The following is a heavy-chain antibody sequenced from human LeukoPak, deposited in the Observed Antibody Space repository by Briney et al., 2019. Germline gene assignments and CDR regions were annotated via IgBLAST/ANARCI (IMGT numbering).Heavy chain of an antibody. CDR3: AKLPIPGYSYGTNQDY. J-gene: IGHJ4*02. D-gene: IGHD5-18*01. Sequence: SGGSLRLSCAASGFTFSSYGIHWVRQAPGKGLEWVSAISGSGGSTYYADSVKGRFTISRDNSKNTLYLQMNSLRAEDTAVYYCAKLPIPGYSYGTNQDYWGQGTLVTVSS. CDR2: ISGSGGST. CDR1: GFTFSSYG. V-gene: IGHV3-23*01.